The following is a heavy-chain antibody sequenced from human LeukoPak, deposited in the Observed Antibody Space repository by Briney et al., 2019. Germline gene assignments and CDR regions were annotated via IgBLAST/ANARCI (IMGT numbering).Heavy chain of an antibody. Sequence: GSLRLSCAASGFTFSSYEMNWVRQAPGKVLEWIGSIYYSGSTYYNPSLKSRVTISVDTSKNQFSLKLSSVTAADTAVYYCARPHPDEVGGSLDYFDYWGQGTLVTVSS. CDR2: IYYSGST. CDR3: ARPHPDEVGGSLDYFDY. J-gene: IGHJ4*02. D-gene: IGHD1-26*01. CDR1: GFTFSSYE. V-gene: IGHV4-39*07.